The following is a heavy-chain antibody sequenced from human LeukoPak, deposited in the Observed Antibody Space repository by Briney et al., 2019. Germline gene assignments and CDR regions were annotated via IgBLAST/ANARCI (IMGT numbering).Heavy chain of an antibody. CDR3: ARGPPDSTSSDY. V-gene: IGHV1-8*01. CDR1: GYSFTSYD. CDR2: VRPQNGDS. Sequence: ASVKVSCKTSGYSFTSYDVNWVRQAAGQGLERIGWVRPQNGDSGYAQKFQDRVTMIRDTSTSTVYMEMKSLTFEDTAVYFCARGPPDSTSSDYWGQGTLVTVSS. J-gene: IGHJ4*02. D-gene: IGHD2-2*01.